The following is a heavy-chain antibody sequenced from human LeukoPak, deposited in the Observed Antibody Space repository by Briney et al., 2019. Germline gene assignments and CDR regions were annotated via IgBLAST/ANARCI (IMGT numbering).Heavy chain of an antibody. CDR1: GGSISSGGYS. D-gene: IGHD7-27*01. V-gene: IGHV4-30-2*01. J-gene: IGHJ4*02. CDR3: ARVTGDLYFDY. CDR2: IYHSGST. Sequence: SQTLSLTCAVSGGSISSGGYSWSWIRQPPGKGLEWIGYIYHSGSTYYNPSLRSRVTISVDRSKNQFSLKLSSVTAADTAVYYCARVTGDLYFDYWGQGTLVTVSS.